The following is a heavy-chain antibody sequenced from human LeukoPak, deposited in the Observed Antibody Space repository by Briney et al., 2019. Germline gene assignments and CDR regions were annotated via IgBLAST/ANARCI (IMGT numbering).Heavy chain of an antibody. CDR3: ARVNTEYGSGSYSQDY. CDR1: GYTFTSYG. V-gene: IGHV1-18*01. J-gene: IGHJ4*02. CDR2: TSAYNGNT. D-gene: IGHD3-10*01. Sequence: ASVKVSCKASGYTFTSYGISWVRQAPGQGLEWMGWTSAYNGNTNYAQKLQGRVTMTTDTSTSTAYMELRSLRSDDTAVYYCARVNTEYGSGSYSQDYWGQGTLVTVSS.